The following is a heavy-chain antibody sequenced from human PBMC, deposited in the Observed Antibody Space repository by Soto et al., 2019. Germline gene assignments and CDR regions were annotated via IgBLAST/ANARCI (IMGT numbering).Heavy chain of an antibody. Sequence: PSETLSLTCTVSGGSISSGDYYWSWIRQPPGKGLEWIGYIYYSGSTYYTPSLKSRLTISADTSKNQFSLKLSSVTAADTAVYYCARHRAAAGYFDYWGQGTLVTVSS. V-gene: IGHV4-30-4*01. J-gene: IGHJ4*02. CDR1: GGSISSGDYY. CDR3: ARHRAAAGYFDY. D-gene: IGHD6-13*01. CDR2: IYYSGST.